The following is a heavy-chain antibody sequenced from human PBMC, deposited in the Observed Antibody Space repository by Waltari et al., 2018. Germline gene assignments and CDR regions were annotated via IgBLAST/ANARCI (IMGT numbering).Heavy chain of an antibody. CDR3: ARAYSGKKNPKES. D-gene: IGHD4-4*01. Sequence: EVQLVESGGGLVQPGGSLRLSCAASGFTFSSHWMHWVRQAPGKGLVGVSRISTDGSDRADADSVGGRFTISRDNAKNTLFLQMNSLRVEDTAVYYCARAYSGKKNPKESWGQGTLVTVSS. J-gene: IGHJ5*02. CDR1: GFTFSSHW. V-gene: IGHV3-74*03. CDR2: ISTDGSDR.